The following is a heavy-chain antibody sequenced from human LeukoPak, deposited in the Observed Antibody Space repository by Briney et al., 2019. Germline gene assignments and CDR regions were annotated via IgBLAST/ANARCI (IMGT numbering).Heavy chain of an antibody. Sequence: GGTLRLSCAGSGFTFSSFGMHWVRQAPGKGLEWVAVISHDGSYEYYADSMKGRFTISRDTSKNTLYLQMNSLRAEDTAVYYCAKDGLWFGDLTYFDYWGQGVLVTVSS. CDR2: ISHDGSYE. D-gene: IGHD3-10*01. CDR3: AKDGLWFGDLTYFDY. J-gene: IGHJ4*02. V-gene: IGHV3-30*18. CDR1: GFTFSSFG.